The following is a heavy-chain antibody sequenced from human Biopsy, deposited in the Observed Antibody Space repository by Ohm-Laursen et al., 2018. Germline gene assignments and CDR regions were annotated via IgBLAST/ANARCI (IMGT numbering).Heavy chain of an antibody. J-gene: IGHJ4*02. CDR1: GGSFTGYY. CDR2: INHSGST. CDR3: ARESDSSGYYYRDY. D-gene: IGHD3-22*01. V-gene: IGHV4-34*01. Sequence: SDTLSLTCAVYGGSFTGYYWSWIHQPPGKGLEWIGEINHSGSTNYNPSLKSRVTISLDASKNQLSLKLSSVTAADTAVYYCARESDSSGYYYRDYWGQGTLVTVSS.